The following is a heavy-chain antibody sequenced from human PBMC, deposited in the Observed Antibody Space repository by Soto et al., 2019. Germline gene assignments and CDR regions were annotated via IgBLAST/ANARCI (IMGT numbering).Heavy chain of an antibody. CDR2: ISAHNDNT. D-gene: IGHD1-1*01. CDR1: GYTFTSYG. Sequence: QVHLVQSGAEVRKPGASVKVSCKGSGYTFTSYGIAWLRQAPGQGLEWMGWISAHNDNTNYAQKVQGRVTVTRDTSTSTAYMELRNLRSGDTAVYYCARGRYGDYWGQGALVTVSS. J-gene: IGHJ4*02. V-gene: IGHV1-18*01. CDR3: ARGRYGDY.